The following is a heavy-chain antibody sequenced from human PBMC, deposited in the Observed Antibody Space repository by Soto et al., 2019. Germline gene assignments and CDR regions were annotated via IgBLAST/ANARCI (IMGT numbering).Heavy chain of an antibody. J-gene: IGHJ4*02. CDR3: AKASSISWGVFDF. Sequence: EVQLLESGGGLVQPGGSLRLSCAASGFTFSNNAMTWVRQAPEKGLEWVSFISANSGTTYFADSVKGRFTISRDNSKSTLYLQMNSLRAEVTAVYYCAKASSISWGVFDFWGQGTLITVSS. V-gene: IGHV3-23*01. CDR1: GFTFSNNA. D-gene: IGHD6-13*01. CDR2: ISANSGTT.